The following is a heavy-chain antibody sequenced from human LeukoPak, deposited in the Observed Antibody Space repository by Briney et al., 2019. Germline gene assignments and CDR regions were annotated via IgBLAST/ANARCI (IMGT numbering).Heavy chain of an antibody. CDR3: ARTSYDVTRYGMDV. CDR2: IYTSGST. D-gene: IGHD5-12*01. CDR1: GGSISSYY. Sequence: PSETLSHTCTVSGGSISSYYWSWIRQPAGKGLEWIGRIYTSGSTNYNPSLKSRVTMSVDTSKNQFSLKLSSVTAADTAVYYCARTSYDVTRYGMDVWGQGTTVTVSS. V-gene: IGHV4-4*07. J-gene: IGHJ6*02.